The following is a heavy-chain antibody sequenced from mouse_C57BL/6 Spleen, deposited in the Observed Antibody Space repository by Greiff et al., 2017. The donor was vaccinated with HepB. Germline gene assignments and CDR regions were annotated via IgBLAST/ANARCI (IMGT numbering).Heavy chain of an antibody. V-gene: IGHV1-50*01. D-gene: IGHD1-1*02. CDR1: GYTFTSYW. CDR3: AREGYYV. CDR2: IDPSDSYT. Sequence: VQLQQPGAELVKPGASVKLSCKASGYTFTSYWMQWVKQRPGQGLEWIGEIDPSDSYTNYNQKFKGKATLTVDTSSSTAYMQLSSLTSEDSAVYDCAREGYYVWGQGTLVTVSA. J-gene: IGHJ3*01.